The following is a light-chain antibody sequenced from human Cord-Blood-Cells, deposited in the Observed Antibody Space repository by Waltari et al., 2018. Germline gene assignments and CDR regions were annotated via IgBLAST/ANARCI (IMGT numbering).Light chain of an antibody. CDR3: QQRSNGFT. CDR2: DAS. Sequence: EIVLTQSPATLSLSPGERATLSCRASQSVSSYLAWYQQKPGQAPRLLIYDASNRATGIPARFSGSGSGTDFTLTISSLEPEDFAVYYCQQRSNGFTFGPGTKEDIK. CDR1: QSVSSY. J-gene: IGKJ3*01. V-gene: IGKV3-11*01.